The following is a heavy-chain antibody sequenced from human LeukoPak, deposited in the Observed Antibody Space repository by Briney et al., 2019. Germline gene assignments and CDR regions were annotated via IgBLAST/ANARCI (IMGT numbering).Heavy chain of an antibody. CDR3: ARYGIARYYYYGMDV. CDR1: GGSISSGGYY. J-gene: IGHJ6*02. Sequence: PSETLSLTCTVSGGSISSGGYYWSWIRQHPGKGLEWIGYIYYSGSTYYNPSLKSRVTISVDTFKNQFSLKLSSVTAADTAVYYCARYGIARYYYYGMDVWGQGTTVTVSS. V-gene: IGHV4-31*03. CDR2: IYYSGST. D-gene: IGHD6-13*01.